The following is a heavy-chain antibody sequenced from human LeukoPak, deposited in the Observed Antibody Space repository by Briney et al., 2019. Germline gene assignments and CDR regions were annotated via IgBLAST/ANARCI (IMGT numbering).Heavy chain of an antibody. J-gene: IGHJ6*02. CDR3: ARDIEVAVASRGYYYYGMDV. Sequence: GGSLRLSCAASGFTFSSYWMSWVRQAPGKGLEWVANIKHDGSEKYYADSVKGRFTISRDNSKNTLYLQMNSLRAEDTAVYYCARDIEVAVASRGYYYYGMDVWGQGTTVTVSS. CDR2: IKHDGSEK. D-gene: IGHD6-19*01. V-gene: IGHV3-7*01. CDR1: GFTFSSYW.